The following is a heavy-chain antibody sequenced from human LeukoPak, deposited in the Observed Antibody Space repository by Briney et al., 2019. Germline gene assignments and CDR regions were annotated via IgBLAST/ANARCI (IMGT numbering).Heavy chain of an antibody. J-gene: IGHJ3*02. V-gene: IGHV1-8*02. Sequence: AASVKVSCKASGYTFTSYDINWVRQAPGQGLEWMGWMNPNNGNTGYAQKFQGRVTMTRNTSISTAYMELSSLRSEDTAVYYCARVRSSWWIPENDVFDIWGQGTMVTVSS. CDR2: MNPNNGNT. D-gene: IGHD6-13*01. CDR3: ARVRSSWWIPENDVFDI. CDR1: GYTFTSYD.